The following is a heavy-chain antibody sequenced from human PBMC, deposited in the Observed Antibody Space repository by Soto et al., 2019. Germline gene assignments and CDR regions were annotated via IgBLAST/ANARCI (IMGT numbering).Heavy chain of an antibody. CDR1: GYSFTSYW. D-gene: IGHD2-2*02. V-gene: IGHV5-51*01. J-gene: IGHJ5*02. CDR2: IYPGDSDT. CDR3: ARAYQLLYGGPWFDP. Sequence: RGESLKISCKGSGYSFTSYWIGWVRQMPGKGLEWMGIIYPGDSDTRYSPSFQGQVTISADKSISTAYLQWSSLKASDTAMYYCARAYQLLYGGPWFDPWGQGTLVTVSS.